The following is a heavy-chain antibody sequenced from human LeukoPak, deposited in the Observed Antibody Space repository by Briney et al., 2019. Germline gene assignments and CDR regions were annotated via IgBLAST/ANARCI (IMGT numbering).Heavy chain of an antibody. Sequence: GGSLRLSCAASGFTFSTYNMNWVRQAPGKGLEWVSSISSSTSYTYYADSVKGRFTISRDNAKNSLYLQMNSLRAEDTAVYYCARGRARGLSWGQGTLVTVSS. CDR2: ISSSTSYT. D-gene: IGHD3-16*01. CDR3: ARGRARGLS. CDR1: GFTFSTYN. J-gene: IGHJ5*02. V-gene: IGHV3-21*01.